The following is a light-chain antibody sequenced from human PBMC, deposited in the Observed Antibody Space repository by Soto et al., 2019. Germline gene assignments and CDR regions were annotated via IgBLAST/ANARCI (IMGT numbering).Light chain of an antibody. J-gene: IGLJ1*01. V-gene: IGLV2-14*01. Sequence: QSVLTQPASVSGSPGQSITISCTGTSSDVGGYNYVSWYQQHPGKAPIFMIYDVSNRPSGVSNLFSGSKSGNTASLTISGLQAEDEADYYCCSYTTSNTRQIVFGTGTKVTVL. CDR2: DVS. CDR1: SSDVGGYNY. CDR3: CSYTTSNTRQIV.